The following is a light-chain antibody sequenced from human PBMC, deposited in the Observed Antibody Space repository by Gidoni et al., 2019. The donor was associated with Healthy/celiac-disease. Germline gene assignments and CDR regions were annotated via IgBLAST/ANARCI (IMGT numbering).Light chain of an antibody. CDR3: QQYGASPLT. J-gene: IGKJ4*01. CDR1: QPVSGNF. Sequence: EIILTQSPGTLSVSPGERATLLCRASQPVSGNFLAWYQQKPGQPPSLLIYDTSRRATGVPDRFSGSGSGTDFSLLISRLQTEDSALYYCQQYGASPLTFGGGTRVEI. CDR2: DTS. V-gene: IGKV3-20*01.